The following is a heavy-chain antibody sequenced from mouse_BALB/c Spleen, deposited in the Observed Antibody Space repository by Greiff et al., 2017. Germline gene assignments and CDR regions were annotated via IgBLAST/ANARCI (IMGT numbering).Heavy chain of an antibody. D-gene: IGHD1-1*01. CDR1: GYAFTNYL. V-gene: IGHV1-54*01. Sequence: QVQLKESGAELVRPGTSVKVSCKASGYAFTNYLIEWVKQRPGQGLEWIGVINPGSGGTNYNEKFKGKATLTADKSSSTAYMQLSSLTSDDSAVYFCARSDYGSSYGYYFDYWGQGTTLTVSS. J-gene: IGHJ2*01. CDR3: ARSDYGSSYGYYFDY. CDR2: INPGSGGT.